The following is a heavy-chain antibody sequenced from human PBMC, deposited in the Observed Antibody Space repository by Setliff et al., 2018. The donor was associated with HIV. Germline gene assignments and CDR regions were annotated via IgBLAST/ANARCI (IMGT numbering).Heavy chain of an antibody. CDR3: ARGGDYNFWAGYWT. J-gene: IGHJ5*02. V-gene: IGHV4-34*01. D-gene: IGHD3-3*01. CDR1: GGSFTGYY. Sequence: LSLTCTVYGGSFTGYYWTWIRQPPGKGLEWIGEINHSGSTNYNPSLESRVTISVDTSKKHFSLRLTSVTAADTAVYFCARGGDYNFWAGYWTWGQGTLVTVSS. CDR2: INHSGST.